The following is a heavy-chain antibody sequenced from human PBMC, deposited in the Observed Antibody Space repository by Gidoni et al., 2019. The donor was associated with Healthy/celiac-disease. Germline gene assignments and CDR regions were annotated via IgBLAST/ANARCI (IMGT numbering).Heavy chain of an antibody. CDR2: ISGSGGST. CDR3: AKDDIAAAGSDY. V-gene: IGHV3-23*01. J-gene: IGHJ4*02. D-gene: IGHD6-13*01. CDR1: GVTFSSYA. Sequence: EVQLLESGGGLVEPGGSLRLSCAASGVTFSSYAMSWVRQAPGKGLEWVSAISGSGGSTYYADSVKGRFTISRDNSKNTLYLQMNSLRAEDTAVYYCAKDDIAAAGSDYWGQGTLVTVSS.